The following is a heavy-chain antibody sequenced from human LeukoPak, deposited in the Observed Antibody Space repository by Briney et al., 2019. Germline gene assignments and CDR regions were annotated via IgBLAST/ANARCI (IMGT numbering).Heavy chain of an antibody. CDR2: IYYSGKT. J-gene: IGHJ2*01. CDR3: ARDRDSSGLRDFDL. V-gene: IGHV4-59*01. Sequence: PSETLSLTCTVSGGSISSYYWSWIRQPPGKGLEWIGYIYYSGKTNYNPSLKSRVSISIDTPKNQFSLRLSSVTAADTAVFYCARDRDSSGLRDFDLWGRGTLVTLSA. D-gene: IGHD3-22*01. CDR1: GGSISSYY.